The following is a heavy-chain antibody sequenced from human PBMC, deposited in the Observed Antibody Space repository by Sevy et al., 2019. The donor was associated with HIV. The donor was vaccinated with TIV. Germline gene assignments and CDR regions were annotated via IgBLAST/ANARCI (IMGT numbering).Heavy chain of an antibody. CDR3: ARVYYYDYSGPWY. Sequence: ASVKVSCKASGYTFTNYYIHWVRQAPGEGLEWMGVINPSGGSTSNAQKFQGRVAMTRDTSTSTVYMELSSLRSEDTAVYYCARVYYYDYSGPWYWGQGTLVTVSS. CDR1: GYTFTNYY. D-gene: IGHD3-22*01. V-gene: IGHV1-46*01. CDR2: INPSGGST. J-gene: IGHJ4*02.